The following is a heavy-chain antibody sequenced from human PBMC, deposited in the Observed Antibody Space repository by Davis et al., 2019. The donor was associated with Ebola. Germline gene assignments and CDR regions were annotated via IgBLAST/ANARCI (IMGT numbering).Heavy chain of an antibody. Sequence: HTGGSLRLSCAASGFTFSNFWMHWVRQAPGKGLVCVSRINNDGSITNYADSVKGRFTISRDNAKNTLYLQMNSLRAEDTAVYYCARERGIVVVPTAPDYWGQGTLVTVSS. CDR2: INNDGSIT. V-gene: IGHV3-74*01. J-gene: IGHJ4*02. CDR1: GFTFSNFW. CDR3: ARERGIVVVPTAPDY. D-gene: IGHD2-2*01.